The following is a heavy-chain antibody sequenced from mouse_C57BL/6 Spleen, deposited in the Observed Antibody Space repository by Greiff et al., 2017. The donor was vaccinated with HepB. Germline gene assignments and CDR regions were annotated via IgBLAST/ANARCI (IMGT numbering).Heavy chain of an antibody. Sequence: VQLQQSGPELVKPGASVKISCKASGYAFSSSWMNWVKQRPGKGLEWIGRIYPGDGDTNYNGKFKGKATLTADKSSSTAYMQLSSLTSEDSAVYCCARGDYGNYDYWGQGTTLTVSS. V-gene: IGHV1-82*01. D-gene: IGHD2-1*01. J-gene: IGHJ2*01. CDR3: ARGDYGNYDY. CDR1: GYAFSSSW. CDR2: IYPGDGDT.